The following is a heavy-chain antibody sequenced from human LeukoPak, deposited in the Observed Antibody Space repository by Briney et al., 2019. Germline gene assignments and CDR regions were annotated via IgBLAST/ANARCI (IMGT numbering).Heavy chain of an antibody. D-gene: IGHD3-10*01. CDR1: GGSISSYY. V-gene: IGHV4-59*07. J-gene: IGHJ4*02. CDR3: ARGGPGEFGELFYYFDY. CDR2: IYYSGST. Sequence: SDTQSLTCTVAGGSISSYYWSWIRQPPGKGLEWIVYIYYSGSTNYNPSLKSRVTISVDTSKNQFSLKLSSVTAADTGVYYCARGGPGEFGELFYYFDYWGQGTLVTVSS.